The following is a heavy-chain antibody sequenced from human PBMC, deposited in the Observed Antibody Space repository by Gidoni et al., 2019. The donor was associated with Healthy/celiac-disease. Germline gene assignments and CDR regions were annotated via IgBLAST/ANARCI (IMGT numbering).Heavy chain of an antibody. CDR2: ISYDGSNK. V-gene: IGHV3-30-3*01. Sequence: QVQLVESGGGVVQPGRSLRLSCAASGFTCSSYAMHWVRQAPGKGLEWVAVISYDGSNKYYADSVEGRFTISRDNSKNTLYLQMNSLRAEDTAVYYCARERGSSLDYWGQGTLVTVSS. J-gene: IGHJ4*02. D-gene: IGHD6-6*01. CDR3: ARERGSSLDY. CDR1: GFTCSSYA.